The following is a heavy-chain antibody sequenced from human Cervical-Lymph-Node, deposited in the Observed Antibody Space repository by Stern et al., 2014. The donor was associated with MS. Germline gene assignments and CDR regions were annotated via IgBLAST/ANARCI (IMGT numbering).Heavy chain of an antibody. V-gene: IGHV1-3*01. J-gene: IGHJ6*02. CDR3: ARRDYRNYYYGLDV. D-gene: IGHD4-11*01. Sequence: QVQLVQSGAEVKNPGASVKVSCKASGYIFTSYAMHWVRQAPGQRLEWMGWINAGSGNTKYSQNFQDRVTITRDTSASTAYMELSSLRTEDTAVYYCARRDYRNYYYGLDVWGQGTTVIVSS. CDR1: GYIFTSYA. CDR2: INAGSGNT.